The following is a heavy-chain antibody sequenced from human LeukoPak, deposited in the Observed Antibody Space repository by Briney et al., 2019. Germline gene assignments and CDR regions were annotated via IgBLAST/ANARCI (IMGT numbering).Heavy chain of an antibody. CDR1: GGTFSSYA. Sequence: SVKVSCKASGGTFSSYAISWVRQAPGQGFEWMGGIIPIFGTANYAQKFQGRVTITADESTSTAYMELSSLRSEDTAVYYCARYDFWSGFGWFDPWGQGTLVTVSS. CDR2: IIPIFGTA. J-gene: IGHJ5*02. D-gene: IGHD3-3*01. V-gene: IGHV1-69*01. CDR3: ARYDFWSGFGWFDP.